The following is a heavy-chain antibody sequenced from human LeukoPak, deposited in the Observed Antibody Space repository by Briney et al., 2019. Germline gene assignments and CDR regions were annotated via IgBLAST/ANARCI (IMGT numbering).Heavy chain of an antibody. D-gene: IGHD3-10*01. V-gene: IGHV3-43*01. CDR1: GFTFDDYT. CDR3: AKPWFGEFTIDN. J-gene: IGHJ4*02. CDR2: ISWDGGST. Sequence: GGSLRLSCAASGFTFDDYTMHWVRQAPGKGLEWVSLISWDGGSTNYADSVKGRFAISRDNIKKSLYLQMNSLRTEDTALYYCAKPWFGEFTIDNWGQGTLVTVSS.